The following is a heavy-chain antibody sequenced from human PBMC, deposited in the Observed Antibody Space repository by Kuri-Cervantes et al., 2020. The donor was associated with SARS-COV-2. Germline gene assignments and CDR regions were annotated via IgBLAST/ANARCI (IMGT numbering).Heavy chain of an antibody. J-gene: IGHJ6*03. CDR2: IYYSGST. D-gene: IGHD6-13*01. Sequence: LRLSCTVSGGSISSGGYYWSWIRQHPGKGLEWIGYIYYSGSTYYNPSLKSRVTISVDTSKNQFSLKLSSVTAAATAVYYCARDSHSSSWLRGPYHYYYMDVWGKGTTVTVSS. V-gene: IGHV4-31*03. CDR3: ARDSHSSSWLRGPYHYYYMDV. CDR1: GGSISSGGYY.